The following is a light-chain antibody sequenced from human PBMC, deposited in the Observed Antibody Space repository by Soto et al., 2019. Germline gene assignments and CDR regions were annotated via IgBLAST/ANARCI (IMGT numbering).Light chain of an antibody. Sequence: QSVLTQPRSVSGSPGQSVTISCTGTSSDVGNYNFVSWYQEHPGKAPKLIIYDVAKRPSGVPDRFSGSKSGNTASLTISGLQAEDEADYYCCSYAGNYPHFGGGTKPTVL. CDR2: DVA. V-gene: IGLV2-11*01. J-gene: IGLJ2*01. CDR3: CSYAGNYPH. CDR1: SSDVGNYNF.